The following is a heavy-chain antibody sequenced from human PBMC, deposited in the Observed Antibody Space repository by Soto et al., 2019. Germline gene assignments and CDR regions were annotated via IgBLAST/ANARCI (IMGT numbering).Heavy chain of an antibody. CDR1: GYSFTSYW. Sequence: GESLKISCKGSGYSFTSYWISWVRQMPGKGLEWMGRIDPSDSYTNYSPSFQGHVTISADKSISTAYLQWSSLKASDTAIYYCARRDFAPRGWYDSWGQGTLVTVSS. CDR3: ARRDFAPRGWYDS. J-gene: IGHJ5*01. D-gene: IGHD1-26*01. V-gene: IGHV5-10-1*01. CDR2: IDPSDSYT.